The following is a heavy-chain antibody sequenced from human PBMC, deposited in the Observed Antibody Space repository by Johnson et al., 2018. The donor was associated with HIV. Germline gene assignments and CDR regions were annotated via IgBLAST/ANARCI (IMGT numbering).Heavy chain of an antibody. CDR2: ISYDGSNK. J-gene: IGHJ3*01. V-gene: IGHV3-33*08. D-gene: IGHD3-10*01. Sequence: MQLVESVGGVVQPGRSLRLSCAASGFTFSSYAMHWVRQAPGMGLEWVADISYDGSNKYCVDSVKGRFTISRDNAKNSLYLQMNSLRAEDTAVYYCARGGLLWFGHPADWGQGTMVTVSS. CDR3: ARGGLLWFGHPAD. CDR1: GFTFSSYA.